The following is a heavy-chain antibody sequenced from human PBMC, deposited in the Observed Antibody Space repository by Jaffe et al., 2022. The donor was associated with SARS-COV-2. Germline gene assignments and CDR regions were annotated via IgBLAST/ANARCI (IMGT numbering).Heavy chain of an antibody. J-gene: IGHJ3*02. D-gene: IGHD3-16*01. CDR1: GFTFSSYG. CDR2: IWYDGSNK. V-gene: IGHV3-33*01. CDR3: ARIRVPWGSFDAFDI. Sequence: QVQLVESGGGVVQPGRSLRLSCAASGFTFSSYGMHWVRQAPGKGLEWVAVIWYDGSNKFYADSVKARFTISRDNSKNTLYLQMNSLRAEDTSVYYCARIRVPWGSFDAFDIWGQGTMVTVSS.